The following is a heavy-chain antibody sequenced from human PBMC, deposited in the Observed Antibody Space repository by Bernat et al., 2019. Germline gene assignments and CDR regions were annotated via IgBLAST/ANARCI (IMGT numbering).Heavy chain of an antibody. Sequence: QVQLVESGGGVVQPGRSLRLSCAASGFTFSSYGMHWVRQAPGKGLEWVAVIWYDGSNKYYADSVKGRFTISRDYSKNTLYLQMNSLRAEDTAVYYCGRGADSSGWYGDGFDTRGQGTMVTVSS. J-gene: IGHJ3*02. CDR2: IWYDGSNK. V-gene: IGHV3-33*01. CDR3: GRGADSSGWYGDGFDT. D-gene: IGHD6-19*01. CDR1: GFTFSSYG.